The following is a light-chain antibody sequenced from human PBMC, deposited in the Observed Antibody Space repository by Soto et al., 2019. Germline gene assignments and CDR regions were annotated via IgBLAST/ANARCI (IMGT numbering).Light chain of an antibody. J-gene: IGKJ4*01. CDR1: QSLLHSNGYNY. CDR3: MQALQTPLLT. V-gene: IGKV2-28*01. CDR2: LGS. Sequence: DIVMTQSPLSLPVTPGEPASISCRSSQSLLHSNGYNYLDWYLQKPGQSPQLLIYLGSNRASGVTDRFSGSGSGTCFTLKISRVEAEDVGVYYCMQALQTPLLTFSGGTKVEIK.